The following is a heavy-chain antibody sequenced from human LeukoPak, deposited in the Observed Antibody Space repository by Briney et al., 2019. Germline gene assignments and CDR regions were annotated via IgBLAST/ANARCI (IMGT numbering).Heavy chain of an antibody. CDR3: ARVPYDSSGYYYVYYFDY. V-gene: IGHV1-2*02. Sequence: GASVKVSCKASGYTFTGYYMHWVRQAPGQGLEWMEWINPNSGGTNYAQKFQGRVTMTRDTSISTAYMELSRLRSDDTAVYYCARVPYDSSGYYYVYYFDYWGQGTLVTVSS. D-gene: IGHD3-22*01. CDR1: GYTFTGYY. CDR2: INPNSGGT. J-gene: IGHJ4*02.